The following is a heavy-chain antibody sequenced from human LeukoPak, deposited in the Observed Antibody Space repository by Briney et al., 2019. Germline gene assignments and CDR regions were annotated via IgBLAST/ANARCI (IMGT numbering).Heavy chain of an antibody. CDR1: GFTFNNAW. CDR2: INHSGST. J-gene: IGHJ5*02. D-gene: IGHD1-7*01. V-gene: IGHV4-34*01. Sequence: GSLRLSCAASGFTFNNAWMSWVRQPPGKGLEWIGEINHSGSTNYNPSLKSRVTISVDTSKNQFSLKLSSVTAADTAVYYCARGGRWNYGWFDPWGQGTLVTVSS. CDR3: ARGGRWNYGWFDP.